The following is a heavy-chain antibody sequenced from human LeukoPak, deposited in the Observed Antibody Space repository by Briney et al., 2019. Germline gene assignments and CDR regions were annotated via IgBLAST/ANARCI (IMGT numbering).Heavy chain of an antibody. J-gene: IGHJ6*03. CDR1: GGSFSGYY. V-gene: IGHV4-34*01. CDR3: ARGDPKTVVQGVLGIKYHYYYMVV. Sequence: PSETLSLTCAVYGGSFSGYYWSWIRQPPGKGLEWIGEVNHSGDTNYNPSLKSRVTISVDTSKNQFSLKLSSVTAADTSVYYCARGDPKTVVQGVLGIKYHYYYMVVWGKGTTVTVSS. CDR2: VNHSGDT. D-gene: IGHD3-10*01.